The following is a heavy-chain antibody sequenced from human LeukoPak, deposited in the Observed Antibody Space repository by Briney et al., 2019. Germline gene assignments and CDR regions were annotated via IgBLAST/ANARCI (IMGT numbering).Heavy chain of an antibody. CDR1: GFTFSSYG. CDR3: AKGDLYCSGGSCYHPFYFDY. CDR2: IWYDGSNK. J-gene: IGHJ4*02. D-gene: IGHD2-15*01. V-gene: IGHV3-33*06. Sequence: PGRSLRLPCAASGFTFSSYGMHWVRQAPGKGLEWVAVIWYDGSNKYYADSVKGRFTISRDNSKNTLYLQMNSLRAEDTAVYYCAKGDLYCSGGSCYHPFYFDYWGQGTLVTVSS.